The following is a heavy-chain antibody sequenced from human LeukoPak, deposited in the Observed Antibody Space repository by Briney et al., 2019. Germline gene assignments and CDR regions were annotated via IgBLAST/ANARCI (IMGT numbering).Heavy chain of an antibody. J-gene: IGHJ6*03. D-gene: IGHD6-19*01. CDR3: ARDPYSGGYGAYYYYYMDV. V-gene: IGHV3-21*01. CDR2: ITTSSRYM. CDR1: GFTFSAYN. Sequence: GGSLRLSCAASGFTFSAYNMNWVRRTPGKGLEWVSSITTSSRYMFYADSVRGRFTISRDNAENSLYLQMNSLRDEDTAVYYCARDPYSGGYGAYYYYYMDVWGKGTTVTVSS.